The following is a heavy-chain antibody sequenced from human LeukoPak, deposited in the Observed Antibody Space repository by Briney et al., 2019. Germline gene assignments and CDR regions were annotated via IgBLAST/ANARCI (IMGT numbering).Heavy chain of an antibody. CDR1: GYTFTGYY. J-gene: IGHJ3*02. Sequence: VASVKVSCKASGYTFTGYYMHWVRQAPGQGLEWMGWMNPNSGGTNYAQKFQGRVTMTRDTSISTAYMELSRLRSDDTAVYYCARALITMVRGVKNAFDIWGQGTMVTVSS. CDR2: MNPNSGGT. V-gene: IGHV1-2*02. CDR3: ARALITMVRGVKNAFDI. D-gene: IGHD3-10*01.